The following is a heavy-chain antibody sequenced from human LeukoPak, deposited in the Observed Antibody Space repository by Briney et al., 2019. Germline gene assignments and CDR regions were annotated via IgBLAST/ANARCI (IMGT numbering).Heavy chain of an antibody. CDR3: VGGSWGSTALGGMDV. Sequence: SQTLSLTCAISGDSVSSISAAWNWIRLSPSRGLEWLGRTYYRSQWYSEYAISVKSRIIFNTDTSKNQLSLQLNSVTPEDTAVYYCVGGSWGSTALGGMDVWGQGTSVSVSS. D-gene: IGHD3-16*01. CDR2: TYYRSQWYS. J-gene: IGHJ6*02. CDR1: GDSVSSISAA. V-gene: IGHV6-1*01.